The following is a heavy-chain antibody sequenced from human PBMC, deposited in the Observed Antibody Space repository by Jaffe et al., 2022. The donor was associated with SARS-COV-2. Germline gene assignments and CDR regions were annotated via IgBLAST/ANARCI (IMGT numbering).Heavy chain of an antibody. V-gene: IGHV3-49*05. D-gene: IGHD6-19*01. J-gene: IGHJ4*02. CDR1: GFTFGDYA. CDR3: TRQQYSSGWGLVDY. Sequence: EVQLVESGGGLVKPGRSLRLSCTASGFTFGDYAMSWFRQAPGKGLEWVGFIRSKAYGGTTEYAASVKGRFTISRDDSKSIAYLQMNSLKTEDTAVYYCTRQQYSSGWGLVDYWGQGTLVTVSS. CDR2: IRSKAYGGTT.